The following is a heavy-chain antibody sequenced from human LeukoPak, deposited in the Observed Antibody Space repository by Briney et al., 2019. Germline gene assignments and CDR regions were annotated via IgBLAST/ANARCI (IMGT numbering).Heavy chain of an antibody. V-gene: IGHV4-59*01. J-gene: IGHJ5*02. D-gene: IGHD3-22*01. Sequence: SETLSLTCTVSGGSISSYYWSWIRQPPGKGLEWIGYIYYSGSTNYNPSLKSRVTISVDTSKNQFSLKLSSVTAADTAVCYCARLYDSSGYTNWLDPWGQGTLVTVSS. CDR2: IYYSGST. CDR1: GGSISSYY. CDR3: ARLYDSSGYTNWLDP.